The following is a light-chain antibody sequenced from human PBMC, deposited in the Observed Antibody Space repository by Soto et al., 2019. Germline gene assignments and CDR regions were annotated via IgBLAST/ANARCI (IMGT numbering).Light chain of an antibody. J-gene: IGLJ2*01. CDR3: SSYTSSSTSRL. CDR1: SSDVGSYNR. Sequence: QSALTQPPSVSGSSGQSVTISCTGTSSDVGSYNRVSWYQQSPGTAPKLMIYEVSNRPSGVPDRFSGSKSGNTASLTISGLQAEDEADYYCSSYTSSSTSRLFGGGTKLTVL. CDR2: EVS. V-gene: IGLV2-18*02.